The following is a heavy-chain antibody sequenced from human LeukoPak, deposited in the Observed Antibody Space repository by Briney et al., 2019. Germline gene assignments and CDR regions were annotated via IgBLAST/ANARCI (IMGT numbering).Heavy chain of an antibody. CDR2: ISSSSSYI. V-gene: IGHV3-21*01. J-gene: IGHJ4*02. CDR1: GFTFSSFN. CDR3: AKDGTTMIPWY. D-gene: IGHD3-22*01. Sequence: PGGSLRLSCAASGFTFSSFNMNWVRQAPGKGLELVSFISSSSSYIYYADPVNDRFTISRDNAKNTLYLQMNTLRAEETAAYYCAKDGTTMIPWYWGQGTLVTVSS.